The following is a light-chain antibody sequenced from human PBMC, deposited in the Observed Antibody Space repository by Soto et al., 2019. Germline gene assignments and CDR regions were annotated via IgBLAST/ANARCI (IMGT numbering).Light chain of an antibody. CDR2: DAS. CDR1: QSIGPS. V-gene: IGKV3-20*01. J-gene: IGKJ4*02. Sequence: EIVLTQSPATLSLSLGERATISCRAGQSIGPSLVWCQQKSGQAPQFLIYDASRWESGVPARFSGSGSGTDFTLTISALQPEDFATYYCQQYGSSPRTFGGGTKVDIK. CDR3: QQYGSSPRT.